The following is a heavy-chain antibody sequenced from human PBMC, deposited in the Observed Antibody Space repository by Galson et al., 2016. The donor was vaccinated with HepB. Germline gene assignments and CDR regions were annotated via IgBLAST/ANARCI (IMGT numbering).Heavy chain of an antibody. CDR3: VKVGGAGYFDP. J-gene: IGHJ5*02. CDR2: IYYSGST. V-gene: IGHV4-39*07. Sequence: ETLSLTCTVSGGSISSSSYYWGWIRQPPGKGLEWIGSIYYSGSTYYNPSLRSRVTMSVDTSKNQFSLKLSSVTAADTAVYYCVKVGGAGYFDPWGQGTLVTVSS. D-gene: IGHD1-26*01. CDR1: GGSISSSSYY.